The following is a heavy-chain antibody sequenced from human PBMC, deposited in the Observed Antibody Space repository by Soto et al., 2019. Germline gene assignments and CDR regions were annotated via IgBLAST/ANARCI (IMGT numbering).Heavy chain of an antibody. J-gene: IGHJ6*02. Sequence: ASVKVSCKASGYTFTSYGISWVRQAPGQGLEWMGWISAYNGNTNYAQKLQGRVTMTTDTSTSTAYMELRSLRSDDTAVYYCVLTGYCSSTSCRKLYGMDVWGQGTTVTVYS. CDR3: VLTGYCSSTSCRKLYGMDV. CDR2: ISAYNGNT. D-gene: IGHD2-2*01. V-gene: IGHV1-18*04. CDR1: GYTFTSYG.